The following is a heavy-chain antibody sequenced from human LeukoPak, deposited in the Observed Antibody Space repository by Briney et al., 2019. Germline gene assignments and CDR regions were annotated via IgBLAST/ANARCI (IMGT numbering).Heavy chain of an antibody. CDR1: GYTFTSYS. D-gene: IGHD3-22*01. CDR3: ARMYYYDSSGFYGRIDY. V-gene: IGHV1-18*01. Sequence: ASVKVSCKASGYTFTSYSINWVRQAPGQGREWMGWISVDNGNTNYAQKLQGRVTMTTDTFTSTAYMELRSLRSDDTAVYYCARMYYYDSSGFYGRIDYWGQGTLVTVSS. J-gene: IGHJ4*02. CDR2: ISVDNGNT.